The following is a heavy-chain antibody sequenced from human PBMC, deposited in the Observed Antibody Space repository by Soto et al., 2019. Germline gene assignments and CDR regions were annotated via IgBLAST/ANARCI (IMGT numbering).Heavy chain of an antibody. CDR1: GGTFSSYA. CDR3: ASAPVPIAAHGHYYYYGMDV. V-gene: IGHV1-69*01. J-gene: IGHJ6*02. Sequence: QVQLVQSGAEVKKPGSSVKVSCKASGGTFSSYAISWVRQAPGQGLEWMGGLIPIFGTANYAQKFQGRVTITADESTSTAYMELSSLRSEDTAVYYCASAPVPIAAHGHYYYYGMDVWGQGTTVTVSS. D-gene: IGHD6-13*01. CDR2: LIPIFGTA.